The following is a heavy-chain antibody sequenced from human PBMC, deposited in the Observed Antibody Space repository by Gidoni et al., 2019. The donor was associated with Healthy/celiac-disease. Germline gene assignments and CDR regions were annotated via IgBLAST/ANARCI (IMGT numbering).Heavy chain of an antibody. CDR1: GFTFSSYG. Sequence: QVQLVESGGGVVQPGRSLRLSCAASGFTFSSYGMHWVRQAPGKGLEWVAVISYDGSNKYYADSVKGRFTISRDNSKNTLYLQMNSLRAEDTAVYYCAKATPEYCSGGSCSQAVAFDIWGQGTMVTVSS. J-gene: IGHJ3*02. CDR3: AKATPEYCSGGSCSQAVAFDI. V-gene: IGHV3-30*18. CDR2: ISYDGSNK. D-gene: IGHD2-15*01.